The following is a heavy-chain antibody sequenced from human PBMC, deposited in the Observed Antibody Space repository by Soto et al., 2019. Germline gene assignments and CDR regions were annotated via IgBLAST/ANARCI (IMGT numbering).Heavy chain of an antibody. D-gene: IGHD3-9*01. Sequence: GGSLRLSCAASGFTFSSYSMNWVRQAPGKGLEWVSYISSSSTIYYADSVKGRFTISRDNAKNSLYLQMNSLRAEDTAVYYCARNYDILTGYHNFDYWGQGTLVTVSS. J-gene: IGHJ4*02. V-gene: IGHV3-48*01. CDR3: ARNYDILTGYHNFDY. CDR1: GFTFSSYS. CDR2: ISSSSTI.